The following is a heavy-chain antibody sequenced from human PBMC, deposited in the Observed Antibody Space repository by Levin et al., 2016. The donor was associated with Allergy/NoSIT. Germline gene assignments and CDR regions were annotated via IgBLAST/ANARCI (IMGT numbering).Heavy chain of an antibody. CDR2: ISAYNGKT. V-gene: IGHV1-18*01. Sequence: WVRQAPGQGLEWMGRISAYNGKTDYVQKFQGRVTLTTDTSTSTVYMELRSLTSDDTAVYYCARGQWLPLEWSVAFDHWGQGTLVTVSS. D-gene: IGHD3-3*01. CDR3: ARGQWLPLEWSVAFDH. J-gene: IGHJ4*02.